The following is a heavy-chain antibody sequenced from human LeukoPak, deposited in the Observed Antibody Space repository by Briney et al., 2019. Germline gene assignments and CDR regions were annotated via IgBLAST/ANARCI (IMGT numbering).Heavy chain of an antibody. D-gene: IGHD2-15*01. CDR3: ARAEGYCSGGSCYLSSGTTEYFQH. J-gene: IGHJ1*01. CDR1: GYTFTSYG. Sequence: ASVKVSCKASGYTFTSYGISWVRQAPGQGLEWMGWISAYNGNTNYAQKLQGRVTMTTDTSTSTAYMELRSLRSDDTAVYYCARAEGYCSGGSCYLSSGTTEYFQHWGQGTLVTVSS. V-gene: IGHV1-18*01. CDR2: ISAYNGNT.